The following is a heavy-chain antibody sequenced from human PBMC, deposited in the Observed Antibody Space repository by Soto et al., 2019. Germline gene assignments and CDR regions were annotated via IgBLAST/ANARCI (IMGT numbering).Heavy chain of an antibody. CDR2: SSSSGAST. Sequence: GGTLRLACAASGVTFSNNALAWGRQDPGEGLEWVSGSSSSGASTYDSDSVKGRFVISRDNSNNTLYLQMNSLNAEDTAVYYCAKTSGVIAVISAFGHWGQGTPVTVSS. CDR3: AKTSGVIAVISAFGH. J-gene: IGHJ4*02. V-gene: IGHV3-23*01. CDR1: GVTFSNNA. D-gene: IGHD2-15*01.